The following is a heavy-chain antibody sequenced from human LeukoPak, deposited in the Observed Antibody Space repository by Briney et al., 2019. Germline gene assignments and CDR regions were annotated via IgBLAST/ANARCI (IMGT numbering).Heavy chain of an antibody. V-gene: IGHV3-23*01. Sequence: GGSLRLSCAASGFTFSSYAMSWVRQAPGKGLEWVSAISGSGGSTYYADSVKGRFTISRDNFKSSLYLRMNSLRVEDTAVYYCAREGLTTTPNNAFDIWGQGTMVTVSS. J-gene: IGHJ3*02. CDR3: AREGLTTTPNNAFDI. D-gene: IGHD1-1*01. CDR2: ISGSGGST. CDR1: GFTFSSYA.